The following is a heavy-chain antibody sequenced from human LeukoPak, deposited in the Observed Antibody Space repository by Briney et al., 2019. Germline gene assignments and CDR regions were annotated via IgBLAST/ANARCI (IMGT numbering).Heavy chain of an antibody. J-gene: IGHJ6*02. CDR2: INHSGST. V-gene: IGHV4-34*01. D-gene: IGHD3-3*01. Sequence: SETLSLTCAVYGGSFSGYYWSWIRQPPGKGLEWIGEINHSGSTNYNPSLKSRVTISVDTSKNQFSLKLSSVTAADTAVYYCASLPYDFWSGYSFYYGMDVWGQGTTVAVSS. CDR3: ASLPYDFWSGYSFYYGMDV. CDR1: GGSFSGYY.